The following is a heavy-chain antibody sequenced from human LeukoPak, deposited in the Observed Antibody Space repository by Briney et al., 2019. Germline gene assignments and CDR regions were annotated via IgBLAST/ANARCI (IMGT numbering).Heavy chain of an antibody. Sequence: PGGSLRLSCAASGFTFNIYAMSWVRLAPGKGLQWVASMCGSAGCTFYADSVKGRFTISRDNSKNTLFLQMDSLRAEDTAIYYCARDRPNYHEDNGHYYQRDGDHWGQGTLVTVSS. CDR3: ARDRPNYHEDNGHYYQRDGDH. CDR2: MCGSAGCT. D-gene: IGHD3-10*01. CDR1: GFTFNIYA. J-gene: IGHJ5*02. V-gene: IGHV3-23*01.